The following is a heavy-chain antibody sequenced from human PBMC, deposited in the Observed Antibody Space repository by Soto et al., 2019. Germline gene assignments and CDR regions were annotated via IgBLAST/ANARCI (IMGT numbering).Heavy chain of an antibody. Sequence: QVQLVQSGAEVKKPGASVKVSCKASGYTFTSYDINWVRQATGQGLEWMGWMNPNSGNTGYAQKFQGRVTMTRNTSISTAYMELSSLRSEDTAVYYCARVGSSGWYENNWFDPWGQGTLVTVFS. CDR2: MNPNSGNT. V-gene: IGHV1-8*01. J-gene: IGHJ5*02. CDR3: ARVGSSGWYENNWFDP. CDR1: GYTFTSYD. D-gene: IGHD6-19*01.